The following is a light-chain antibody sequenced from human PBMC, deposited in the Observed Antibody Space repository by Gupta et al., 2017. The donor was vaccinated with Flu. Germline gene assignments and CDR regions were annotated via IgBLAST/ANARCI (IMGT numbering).Light chain of an antibody. CDR1: QGLVYIDGNTY. CDR2: KVS. CDR3: MQGTHWPRT. Sequence: DVVMTQSPLSLPVTLGQPASISCRSSQGLVYIDGNTYLNWFQQRPGQSPRRLIYKVSNRDSGVPDRFSGSGSGTDFTLKISRVEAEDVGLYYCMQGTHWPRTFGQGTKVQIK. J-gene: IGKJ1*01. V-gene: IGKV2-30*01.